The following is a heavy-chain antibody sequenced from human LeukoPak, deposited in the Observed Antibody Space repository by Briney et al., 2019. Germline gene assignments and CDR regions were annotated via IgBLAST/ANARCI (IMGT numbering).Heavy chain of an antibody. CDR2: ISYDGSNK. Sequence: GGSLRLSCVASGFTFSNHAMSWVRQAPGKGPEWVAVISYDGSNKYYADSVKGRFTISRDNSKNTLYLQMNSLRAEDTAVYYCARVHLSGGSDLFDYWGQGTLVTVSS. CDR3: ARVHLSGGSDLFDY. CDR1: GFTFSNHA. D-gene: IGHD1-26*01. J-gene: IGHJ4*02. V-gene: IGHV3-30-3*01.